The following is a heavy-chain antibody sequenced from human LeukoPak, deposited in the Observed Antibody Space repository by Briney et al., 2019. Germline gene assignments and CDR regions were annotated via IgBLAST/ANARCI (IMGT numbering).Heavy chain of an antibody. CDR1: GFTFSSYG. Sequence: GGSLRLSCAASGFTFSSYGMHWVRQAPGKGLEWVAVIWYDGSNKYYADSVKGRFTISRDNSKNTLYLQMNSLRAEDTAVYYCAKDQTARRYYYYMDVWGKGTTVTVSS. CDR2: IWYDGSNK. J-gene: IGHJ6*03. CDR3: AKDQTARRYYYYMDV. V-gene: IGHV3-30*02. D-gene: IGHD6-6*01.